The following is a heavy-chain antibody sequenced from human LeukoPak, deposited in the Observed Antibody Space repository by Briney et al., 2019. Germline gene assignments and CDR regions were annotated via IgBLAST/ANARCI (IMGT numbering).Heavy chain of an antibody. J-gene: IGHJ6*03. V-gene: IGHV4-34*01. CDR1: GGSFSGYY. D-gene: IGHD3-22*01. CDR2: MNPSGST. Sequence: SETLSLTCAVYGGSFSGYYWTWIRQTPEKGLEWIGEMNPSGSTNYNPSLKSRVTISVDTSKNQFSLELSSVTAADTAVYYCARGRQDVTMIVVVMTAVSYYLDVWGKGTTVTVSS. CDR3: ARGRQDVTMIVVVMTAVSYYLDV.